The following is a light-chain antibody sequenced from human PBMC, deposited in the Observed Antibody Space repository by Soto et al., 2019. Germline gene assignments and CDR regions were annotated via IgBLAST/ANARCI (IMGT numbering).Light chain of an antibody. CDR2: EVS. CDR3: SSYTSSTAYVV. J-gene: IGLJ2*01. CDR1: SSDVGGYNY. Sequence: QSVLTQPASVSGSPGQSITISCTGTSSDVGGYNYVSWYQLHPGKAPKLIIYEVSNRPSGVSNRFSGSKSGNTASLTISGLQAEDEADYYCSSYTSSTAYVVFGGGTQRTVL. V-gene: IGLV2-14*01.